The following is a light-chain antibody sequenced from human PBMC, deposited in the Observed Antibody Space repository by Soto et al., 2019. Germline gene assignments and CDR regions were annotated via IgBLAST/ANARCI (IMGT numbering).Light chain of an antibody. CDR1: QSTSTW. CDR2: EAS. Sequence: DIQMTQSPSTLSASVGDRVTITCRASQSTSTWLAWYQQRPGKTPKLLFSEASKLESGVPSRFSDSGSGTEFPLTISSLQPDDFATYYCQQYITYPYAFGQGTKVEIK. CDR3: QQYITYPYA. J-gene: IGKJ1*01. V-gene: IGKV1-5*03.